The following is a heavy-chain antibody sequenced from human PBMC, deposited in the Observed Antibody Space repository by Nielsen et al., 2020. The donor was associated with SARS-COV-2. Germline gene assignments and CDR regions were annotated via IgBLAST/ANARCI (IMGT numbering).Heavy chain of an antibody. Sequence: GGSLRLSCAASGFTFSSYAMHWACQAPGKGLEWVAVISYDGSKKYYAESVKGRFTISRDNSKNTLYLQMNSLRAEETGVYYCARSSGSAFDIWGQGTMVTVSS. J-gene: IGHJ3*02. CDR3: ARSSGSAFDI. V-gene: IGHV3-30*04. D-gene: IGHD6-19*01. CDR1: GFTFSSYA. CDR2: ISYDGSKK.